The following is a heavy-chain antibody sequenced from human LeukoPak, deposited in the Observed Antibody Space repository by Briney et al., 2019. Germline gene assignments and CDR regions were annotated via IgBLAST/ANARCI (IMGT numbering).Heavy chain of an antibody. J-gene: IGHJ4*02. CDR3: ARTHNYDSSGYNDY. V-gene: IGHV3-48*04. CDR2: ISRSSSTI. D-gene: IGHD3-22*01. CDR1: GFTFSNYR. Sequence: GGSLRLSCAASGFTFSNYRMNWVRQAPGKGLEWVSFISRSSSTIYYADSVKGRFTISRDNAKNSLYMQMNSVRAEDTAVYYCARTHNYDSSGYNDYWGQGTLVTVSS.